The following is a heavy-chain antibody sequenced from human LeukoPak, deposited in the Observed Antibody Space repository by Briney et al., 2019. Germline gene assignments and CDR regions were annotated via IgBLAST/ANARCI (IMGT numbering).Heavy chain of an antibody. J-gene: IGHJ4*02. CDR1: GFTFSSYW. V-gene: IGHV3-7*01. CDR3: ARDDRSLESSGWYEY. Sequence: GGSLRLSCAVSGFTFSSYWMSWVRQAPGKGLEWVANIKQDGSEKFKNSLYLQMNSLRAEDTAVHYCARDDRSLESSGWYEYWGQGTLVTVSS. D-gene: IGHD6-19*01. CDR2: IKQDGSEK.